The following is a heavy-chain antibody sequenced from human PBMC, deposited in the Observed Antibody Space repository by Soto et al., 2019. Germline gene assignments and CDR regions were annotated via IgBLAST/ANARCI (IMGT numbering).Heavy chain of an antibody. Sequence: QVQLQESGPGLVKPSETLSLTCTVSGGSGRSENYYWSWVRQPPGKGLERIGFISYSGNRKYNSRLRSRVTISLDTSKNQFSLKRTSVSAADTAVYYCARERPRDGYNFGSGDMDVWGQGTSVTVSS. J-gene: IGHJ6*02. CDR2: ISYSGNR. CDR3: ARERPRDGYNFGSGDMDV. CDR1: GGSGRSENYY. D-gene: IGHD5-12*01. V-gene: IGHV4-61*01.